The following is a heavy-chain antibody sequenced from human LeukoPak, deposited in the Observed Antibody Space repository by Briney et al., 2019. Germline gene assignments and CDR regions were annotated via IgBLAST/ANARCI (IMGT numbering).Heavy chain of an antibody. J-gene: IGHJ4*02. V-gene: IGHV3-23*01. CDR3: AKDRGPTTTN. D-gene: IGHD1-1*01. CDR1: GFTFSSYG. CDR2: ISGSGGST. Sequence: GGTLRLSCAASGFTFSSYGMSWVRQAPGKGLEWVSAISGSGGSTYYADSVKGRSTISRDNSKNTLYLQMNSLRAEDTAVYYCAKDRGPTTTNWGQGTLVTVSS.